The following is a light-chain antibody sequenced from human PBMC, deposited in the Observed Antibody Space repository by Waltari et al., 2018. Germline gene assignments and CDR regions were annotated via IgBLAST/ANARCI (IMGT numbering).Light chain of an antibody. J-gene: IGLJ1*01. CDR1: SNNIGFYDL. CDR3: FSYSGSGSFPYV. Sequence: QSALTQPASVSGSPGQSITISCTGSSNNIGFYDLVSWYQQHPGKAPKLIIFDVIKRPSGVSDRFSGSKSGNTASLTISGLQTEDDADYYCFSYSGSGSFPYVFGPGTRVAVL. CDR2: DVI. V-gene: IGLV2-23*02.